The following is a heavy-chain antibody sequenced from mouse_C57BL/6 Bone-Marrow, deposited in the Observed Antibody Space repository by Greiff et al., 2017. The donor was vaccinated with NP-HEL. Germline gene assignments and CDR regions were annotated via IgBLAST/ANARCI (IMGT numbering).Heavy chain of an antibody. V-gene: IGHV1-39*01. Sequence: VQLQQSGPALVKPGASVKISCKASGSSFPDSYMTWVKPSNGMTLEWIGLINPNYGSTSYNQKFKGKATLTVDQSSSTAYMQLNSLTSEDSAVYYGARGDYDDGSRDYWGKGTTLTGSS. D-gene: IGHD1-1*01. CDR2: INPNYGST. CDR1: GSSFPDSY. CDR3: ARGDYDDGSRDY. J-gene: IGHJ2*01.